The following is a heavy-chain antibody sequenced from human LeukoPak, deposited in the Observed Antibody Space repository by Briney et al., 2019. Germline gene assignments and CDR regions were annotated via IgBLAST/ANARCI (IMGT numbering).Heavy chain of an antibody. D-gene: IGHD4/OR15-4a*01. CDR3: ARDKLLEYGNWFDP. V-gene: IGHV3-30-3*01. CDR1: GFTFSSYA. CDR2: ISYDGSNQ. J-gene: IGHJ5*02. Sequence: PGGSLRLSCAASGFTFSSYAMHWVRQAPGKGLEWVAFISYDGSNQYYPDSVQGRSTVSRDNSKNTLYLQMNSLRVDDAAVYYCARDKLLEYGNWFDPWGQGTLVTVSS.